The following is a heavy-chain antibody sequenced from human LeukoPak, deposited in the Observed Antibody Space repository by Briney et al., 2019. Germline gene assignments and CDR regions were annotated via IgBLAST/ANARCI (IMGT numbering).Heavy chain of an antibody. D-gene: IGHD2-8*01. CDR2: INADGSST. CDR1: GFTFSSYW. J-gene: IGHJ3*02. V-gene: IGHV3-74*03. Sequence: PGGSLRLSCVASGFTFSSYWMHWVRQAPGKGPEWVSRINADGSSTTYADSVKGRFTISRDNSKNTLYLQMNSLRAEDTAVYYCAKARMADIWGQGTMVTVSS. CDR3: AKARMADI.